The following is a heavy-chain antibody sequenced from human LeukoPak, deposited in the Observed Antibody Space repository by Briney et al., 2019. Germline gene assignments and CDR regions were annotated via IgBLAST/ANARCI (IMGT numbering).Heavy chain of an antibody. Sequence: GGSLRLSCTASGFTFGIYTMSWVRQAPGKGLGWVSSISSDGSSTYYADSVKGRFTISRDNSKNTLYLQVNSLTPEDTAVYYGAKKGIALSCCHYHIDFGGQGTPVTVSS. J-gene: IGHJ4*02. CDR1: GFTFGIYT. D-gene: IGHD6-13*01. V-gene: IGHV3-23*01. CDR3: AKKGIALSCCHYHIDF. CDR2: ISSDGSST.